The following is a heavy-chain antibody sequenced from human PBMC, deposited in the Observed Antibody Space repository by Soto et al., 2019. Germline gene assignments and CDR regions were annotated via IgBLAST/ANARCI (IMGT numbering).Heavy chain of an antibody. CDR1: GGSFSGYY. CDR2: ITRSGGI. V-gene: IGHV4-34*01. CDR3: AGLFAGATGNWYFDL. D-gene: IGHD1-1*01. J-gene: IGHJ2*01. Sequence: QVQLQQWGAGLLKPSETLSLTCAVYGGSFSGYYWSWVRQAPGKGLEWIGEITRSGGINYNPSLNSRVTMSLDTSKNQFSLRLNSVSEADTALYYCAGLFAGATGNWYFDLWGRGTLVTVSS.